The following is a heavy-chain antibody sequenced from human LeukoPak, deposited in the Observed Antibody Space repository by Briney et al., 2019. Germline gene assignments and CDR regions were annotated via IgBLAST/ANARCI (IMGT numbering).Heavy chain of an antibody. J-gene: IGHJ4*02. CDR1: GYSMSSGHC. Sequence: SESLSLTCAVSGYSMSSGHCWGWIRQPPGKGLEWIGSIHHSGSTYYNPPLKSRVTISVDTSNNKFSLKLSSVTAADTAVYYCARRYCGSISCYLDFWGQGTLVTVSS. CDR2: IHHSGST. D-gene: IGHD2-2*01. CDR3: ARRYCGSISCYLDF. V-gene: IGHV4-38-2*01.